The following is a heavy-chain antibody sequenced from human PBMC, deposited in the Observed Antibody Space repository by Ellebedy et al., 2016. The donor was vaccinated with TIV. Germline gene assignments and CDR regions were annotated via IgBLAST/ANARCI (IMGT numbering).Heavy chain of an antibody. CDR1: GGSISSGDYY. CDR3: ARGSPYYYDSSGYFLDAFDI. V-gene: IGHV4-30-4*01. Sequence: SETLSLTXTVSGGSISSGDYYWSWIRQPPGKGLEWIGYIYYSGSTYYNPSLKSRVTISVDTSKNQFSLKLSSVTAADTAVYYCARGSPYYYDSSGYFLDAFDIWGQGTMVTVSS. CDR2: IYYSGST. D-gene: IGHD3-22*01. J-gene: IGHJ3*02.